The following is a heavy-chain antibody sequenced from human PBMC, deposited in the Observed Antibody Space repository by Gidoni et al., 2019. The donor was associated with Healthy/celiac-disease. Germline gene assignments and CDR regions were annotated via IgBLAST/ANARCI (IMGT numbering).Heavy chain of an antibody. V-gene: IGHV3-7*01. CDR3: ARNVYGGSGWYGFGY. D-gene: IGHD6-19*01. CDR2: IKQDGSEK. CDR1: GFTFSSYW. Sequence: EVQLVESGGGLVQPGGSLRLSCAASGFTFSSYWMSWVRQAPGKGLEWVANIKQDGSEKYYVDSVKGRFTISRDNAKNSLYLQMNSLRAEDTAVYYCARNVYGGSGWYGFGYWGQGTLVTVSS. J-gene: IGHJ4*02.